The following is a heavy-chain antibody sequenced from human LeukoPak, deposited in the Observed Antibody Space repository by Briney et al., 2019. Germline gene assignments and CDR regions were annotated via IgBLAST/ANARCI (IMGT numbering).Heavy chain of an antibody. D-gene: IGHD2-2*02. V-gene: IGHV4-61*02. CDR1: GGSISSGSYY. CDR2: IYTSGST. J-gene: IGHJ3*02. CDR3: ARDAGYCSSTSCYTEDAFDI. Sequence: SETLSLTCTVSGGSISSGSYYWSWIRQPAGKGLEWIGRIYTSGSTNCNPSLKSRVTISVDTSKNQFSLKLSSVTAADTAVYYCARDAGYCSSTSCYTEDAFDIWGQGTMVTVSS.